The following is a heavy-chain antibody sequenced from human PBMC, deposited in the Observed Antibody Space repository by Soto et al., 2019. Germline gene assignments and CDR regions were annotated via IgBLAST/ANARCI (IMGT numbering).Heavy chain of an antibody. J-gene: IGHJ2*01. V-gene: IGHV3-33*01. Sequence: QVQLVESGGGVVQPGRSLRLSCAASGFTFSSYGMHWVRQAPGKGLEWVAVIWYDGSNKYYADSVKGRFTISRDNSKNTLYLQMNSLRAEDTAVYYCARDYRPGLIVGLFDLWGRGTLVTVSS. CDR3: ARDYRPGLIVGLFDL. D-gene: IGHD3-16*02. CDR2: IWYDGSNK. CDR1: GFTFSSYG.